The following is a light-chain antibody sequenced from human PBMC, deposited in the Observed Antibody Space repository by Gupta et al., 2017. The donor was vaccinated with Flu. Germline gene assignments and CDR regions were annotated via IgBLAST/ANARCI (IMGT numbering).Light chain of an antibody. CDR3: QQRSNRPPYT. V-gene: IGKV3-11*01. J-gene: IGKJ2*01. CDR1: QSVSRY. Sequence: ERATLSCRASQSVSRYLAWYQQKPGQAPRLLIYYASNRATGIPARFSGSGSGTDFTLTISSLEPEDFAVYYCQQRSNRPPYTFGQGTKLQIK. CDR2: YAS.